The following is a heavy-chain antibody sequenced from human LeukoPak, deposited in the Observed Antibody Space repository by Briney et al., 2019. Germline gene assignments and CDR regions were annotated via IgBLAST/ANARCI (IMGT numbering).Heavy chain of an antibody. D-gene: IGHD3-10*01. J-gene: IGHJ4*02. CDR1: GFIFSNYA. CDR2: ISSDGSKT. Sequence: HPGGSLRLSCAASGFIFSNYAMHWVRQAPGKGLEWVALISSDGSKTYHADSVKGRFSISRDNSKNTLYLQLNSLRAEDTSVYYCARDSTYWYDSGSPGPHYFDYWGQGTLVTVSS. V-gene: IGHV3-30*01. CDR3: ARDSTYWYDSGSPGPHYFDY.